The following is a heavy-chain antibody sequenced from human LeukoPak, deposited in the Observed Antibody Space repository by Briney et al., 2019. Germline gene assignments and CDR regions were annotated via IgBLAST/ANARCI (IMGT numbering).Heavy chain of an antibody. Sequence: ETLSLTCTVSGGSISSYYWSWVRQAPGKGLEWVSAISNNGGYTYYADSVQGRFTISRDNSKSTLCLQMNSLRAEDTAVYYCAKQLGYCSDGSCYFPYWGQGTLVTVSS. J-gene: IGHJ4*02. D-gene: IGHD2-15*01. CDR3: AKQLGYCSDGSCYFPY. V-gene: IGHV3-23*01. CDR2: ISNNGGYT. CDR1: GGSISSYY.